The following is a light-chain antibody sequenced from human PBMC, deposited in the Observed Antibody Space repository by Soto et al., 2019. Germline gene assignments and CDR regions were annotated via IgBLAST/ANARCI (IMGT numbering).Light chain of an antibody. CDR1: QSISNY. J-gene: IGKJ4*01. CDR3: QQSYSGPLT. V-gene: IGKV1-39*01. CDR2: AAS. Sequence: DIQMTQSPSSLSASVGDRVTITCRASQSISNYLNWYQQKPGKAHKVLIYAASSLQSGVTSRFSGIGSGTDFTIRISSLPPEDFATYYCQQSYSGPLTFGGGTKVDIK.